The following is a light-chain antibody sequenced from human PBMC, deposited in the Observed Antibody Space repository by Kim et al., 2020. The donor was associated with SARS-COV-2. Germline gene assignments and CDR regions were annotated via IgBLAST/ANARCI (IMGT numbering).Light chain of an antibody. CDR2: GAS. V-gene: IGKV3-20*01. Sequence: EIVLTQSPGTLSLSPVERATLSCRASQSVSSNYLAWYQQKPGQAPRLLIYGASSRATGIPDRFSGSGSGTDFTLTITSLEPEDFAVYYCQQYSSSPATFGQGTKVDIK. J-gene: IGKJ1*01. CDR1: QSVSSNY. CDR3: QQYSSSPAT.